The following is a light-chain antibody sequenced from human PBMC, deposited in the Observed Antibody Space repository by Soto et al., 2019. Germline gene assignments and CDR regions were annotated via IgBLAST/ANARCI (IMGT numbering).Light chain of an antibody. CDR1: SSNIGSNT. V-gene: IGLV1-44*01. J-gene: IGLJ1*01. CDR2: TNS. CDR3: AAWDDSLNGLV. Sequence: QSVLTQPPSASGTPGQRVTISCSGSSSNIGSNTVKWYQHLPATAPKLLIYTNSQRPSGVPDRFSGSKSGTSASLAISGLQSEDEADYYCAAWDDSLNGLVFGAGTKLTVL.